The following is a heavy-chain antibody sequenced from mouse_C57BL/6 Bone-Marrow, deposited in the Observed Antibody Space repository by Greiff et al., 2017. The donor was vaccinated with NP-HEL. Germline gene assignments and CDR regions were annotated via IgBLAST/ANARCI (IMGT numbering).Heavy chain of an antibody. Sequence: VQLQQSGAELARPGASVKMSCKASGYTFTSYTMHWVKQRPGQGLEWIGYINPSSGYTKYNQKFKDKATLTADKSSSTAYMQLSSLTSEDSAVYYCARPYYYGGHFEVWGTGTTVPGSS. J-gene: IGHJ1*03. D-gene: IGHD1-1*01. CDR1: GYTFTSYT. CDR2: INPSSGYT. CDR3: ARPYYYGGHFEV. V-gene: IGHV1-4*01.